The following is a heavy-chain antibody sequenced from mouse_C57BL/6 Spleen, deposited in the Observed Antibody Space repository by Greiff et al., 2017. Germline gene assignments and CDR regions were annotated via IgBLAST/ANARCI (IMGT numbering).Heavy chain of an antibody. CDR1: GFSFTSYG. Sequence: QVHVKQSGPGLVQPSQSLSITCTVSGFSFTSYGVHWVRQSPGKGLEWLGVIWRGGSTDYNAAFMSRLSITKDNSKSQVFFKMNSLQADDTAIYYCAKSETYSWYFDVWGTGTTVTVSS. J-gene: IGHJ1*03. V-gene: IGHV2-5*01. CDR2: IWRGGST. CDR3: AKSETYSWYFDV. D-gene: IGHD2-10*01.